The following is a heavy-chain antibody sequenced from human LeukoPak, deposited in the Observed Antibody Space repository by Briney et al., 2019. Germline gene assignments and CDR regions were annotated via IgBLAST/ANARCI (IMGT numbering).Heavy chain of an antibody. D-gene: IGHD1-26*01. CDR1: GFTFRNYA. J-gene: IGHJ4*02. CDR2: ISYDGSNK. CDR3: AKYSGSYYYPPNWDS. Sequence: GGSLRLSCAASGFTFRNYAIHWVRQAPGKGLEWVAVISYDGSNKYYADSVKGRFTLSRDYPKNTLYLQMNSLRAEDTAVYFCAKYSGSYYYPPNWDSWGQGTLVTVSS. V-gene: IGHV3-30*04.